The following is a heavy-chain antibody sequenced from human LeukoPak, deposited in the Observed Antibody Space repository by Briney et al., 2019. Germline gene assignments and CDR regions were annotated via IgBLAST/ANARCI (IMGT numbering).Heavy chain of an antibody. V-gene: IGHV1-46*01. CDR1: GYTFTSYY. D-gene: IGHD3-10*01. Sequence: ASVKVSCKASGYTFTSYYMHWVRQAPGQGLEWMGIINPSGGSTSYAQKFQGRVTITADESTSTAYMELSSLRSEDTAVYYCARSPIDMVRGVIGWFDPWGQGTLVTVSS. CDR2: INPSGGST. CDR3: ARSPIDMVRGVIGWFDP. J-gene: IGHJ5*02.